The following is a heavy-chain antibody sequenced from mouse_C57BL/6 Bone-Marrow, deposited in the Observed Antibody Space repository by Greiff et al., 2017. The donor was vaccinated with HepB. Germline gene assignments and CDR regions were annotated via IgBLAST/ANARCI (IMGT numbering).Heavy chain of an antibody. CDR3: ARRSITTVVATYYFDY. Sequence: QVQLQQPGAELVMPGASVKLSCKASGYTFTSYWMHWVKQRPGQGLEWIGEIDPSDSYTNYNQKFKGKSTLTVDKSSSTAYMQLSSLTSEDSAVYYCARRSITTVVATYYFDYWGQGTTLTVSS. J-gene: IGHJ2*01. CDR2: IDPSDSYT. D-gene: IGHD1-1*01. V-gene: IGHV1-69*01. CDR1: GYTFTSYW.